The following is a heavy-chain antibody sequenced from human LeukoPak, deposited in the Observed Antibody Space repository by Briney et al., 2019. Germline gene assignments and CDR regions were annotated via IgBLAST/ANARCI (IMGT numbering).Heavy chain of an antibody. CDR3: ARQGSYGDYMLVDY. Sequence: SETLSLTCTVSGGSISSYYRSWIRQPAGKGLEWIGRIYTSGSTNYNPSLKSRVTMSVDMSKNQFSLKLSSVTAADTAVYYCARQGSYGDYMLVDYWGQGTRVTVSS. V-gene: IGHV4-4*07. J-gene: IGHJ4*02. CDR1: GGSISSYY. CDR2: IYTSGST. D-gene: IGHD4-17*01.